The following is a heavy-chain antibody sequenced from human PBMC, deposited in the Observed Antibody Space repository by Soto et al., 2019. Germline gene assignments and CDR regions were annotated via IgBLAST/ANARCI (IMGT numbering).Heavy chain of an antibody. J-gene: IGHJ4*02. CDR2: FNLYNGDT. D-gene: IGHD3-10*01. CDR3: ARDLFGELPN. Sequence: QVQLVQSGSEVKKSGASVRVSCRASGFTFTTSGITWVRQAPGQGLECMGWFNLYNGDTNYAQKFQGRVTMTTDASTSTAYMELMSLRSDDTAMYYCARDLFGELPNWGQGTRVTVSS. CDR1: GFTFTTSG. V-gene: IGHV1-18*01.